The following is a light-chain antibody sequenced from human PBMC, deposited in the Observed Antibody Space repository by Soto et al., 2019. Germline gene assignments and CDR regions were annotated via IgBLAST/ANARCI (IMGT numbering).Light chain of an antibody. CDR1: QSVSGNS. J-gene: IGKJ1*01. Sequence: ELVLTQSPGTLSLSPGERATLSCRASQSVSGNSLAWYRQNRGQAPRLIIYDVSTRATGIPAGFSGSGSGTDFTLTIIRLEPEDFALFFCQHYGGSLWTFGQGTRVDIK. CDR2: DVS. V-gene: IGKV3-20*01. CDR3: QHYGGSLWT.